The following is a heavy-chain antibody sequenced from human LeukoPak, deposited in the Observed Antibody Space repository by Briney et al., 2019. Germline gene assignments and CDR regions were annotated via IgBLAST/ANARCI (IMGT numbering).Heavy chain of an antibody. CDR1: GGTFSNYA. CDR3: ARGWDYDSGGRPTAYVY. D-gene: IGHD3-22*01. CDR2: IIPIFGTA. J-gene: IGHJ4*02. Sequence: SVKVSCKASGGTFSNYAINWVRQAPGPGLGWMGGIIPIFGTANYAQKFQGRVTITADESTSTVYMELNSLKSEDTAVYYCARGWDYDSGGRPTAYVYWGQGTLVTVSS. V-gene: IGHV1-69*01.